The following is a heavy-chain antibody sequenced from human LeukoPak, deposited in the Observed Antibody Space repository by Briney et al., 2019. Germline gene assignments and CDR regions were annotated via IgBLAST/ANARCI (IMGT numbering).Heavy chain of an antibody. D-gene: IGHD2-15*01. Sequence: SETLSLTCTVSGGSISSYYWSWIRQPPGKGLEWIGRIYTSGSTNYNPSLRSRVTISVDTSKNQFSLKLSSVTAADTAVYYCAGVGRFGWFDPWGQGTLVTVSS. CDR2: IYTSGST. V-gene: IGHV4-4*08. J-gene: IGHJ5*02. CDR3: AGVGRFGWFDP. CDR1: GGSISSYY.